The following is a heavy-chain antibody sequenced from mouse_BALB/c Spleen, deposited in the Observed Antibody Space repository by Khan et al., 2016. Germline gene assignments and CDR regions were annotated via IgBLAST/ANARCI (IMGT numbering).Heavy chain of an antibody. J-gene: IGHJ3*01. CDR2: ISYSGST. CDR3: ARSTTATRLFAY. CDR1: GYSITSDYA. V-gene: IGHV3-2*02. D-gene: IGHD1-2*01. Sequence: EVQLQESGPGLVKPSQSLSLTCTVTGYSITSDYAWNWIRQFPGNKLEWMGYISYSGSTSYNPSLKSRISITRDTSKNQFFLQLNSVTTEDTATXYCARSTTATRLFAYCGQGTLVTVSA.